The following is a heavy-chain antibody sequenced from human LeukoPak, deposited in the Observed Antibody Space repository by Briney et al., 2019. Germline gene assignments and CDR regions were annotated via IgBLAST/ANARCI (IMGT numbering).Heavy chain of an antibody. CDR1: GYTFTSYD. CDR2: MNPNSGNT. D-gene: IGHD2-15*01. J-gene: IGHJ6*02. Sequence: ASVKVSCKASGYTFTSYDINWVRQATGQGLEWMGWMNPNSGNTGYAQKFQGRVTMTRNTSISTAYMELSSLRSEDTAVYYCARIALMKYCSGGSCYIYYGMDVWGQGTTVTVSS. V-gene: IGHV1-8*01. CDR3: ARIALMKYCSGGSCYIYYGMDV.